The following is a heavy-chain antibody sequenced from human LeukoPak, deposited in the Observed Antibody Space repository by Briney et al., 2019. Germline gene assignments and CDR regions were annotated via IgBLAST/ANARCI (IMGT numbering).Heavy chain of an antibody. CDR2: ISLAGQT. D-gene: IGHD1-26*01. J-gene: IGHJ4*02. CDR1: GGSISGTNW. Sequence: SETLSLTCGVSGGSISGTNWWSWVRQPPGQGLEWIGEISLAGQTNFNPSLNGRVTMSLDKSSNKLYLHLTSVTAADTATYFCSRESGPFCPLGYWGQGTLVIVSS. CDR3: SRESGPFCPLGY. V-gene: IGHV4/OR15-8*02.